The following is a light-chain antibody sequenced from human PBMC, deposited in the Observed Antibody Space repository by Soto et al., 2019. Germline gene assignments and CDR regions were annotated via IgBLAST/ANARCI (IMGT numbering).Light chain of an antibody. CDR2: DVT. V-gene: IGLV2-14*03. J-gene: IGLJ1*01. CDR3: GSYTSSNTYV. CDR1: TSDVGDYNY. Sequence: QSALTQPASVSGSPGQSITISCTGTTSDVGDYNYVSWYQPHPGKAPQLMIYDVTNRPSGVSTRFPASKSANTASLTISGLQAEDEPDYYCGSYTSSNTYVLGTGTKLTLL.